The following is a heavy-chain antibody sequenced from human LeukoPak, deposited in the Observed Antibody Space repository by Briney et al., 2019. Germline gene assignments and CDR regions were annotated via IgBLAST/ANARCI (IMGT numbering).Heavy chain of an antibody. J-gene: IGHJ4*02. CDR2: ISYDGSNK. D-gene: IGHD3-22*01. V-gene: IGHV3-30*18. CDR1: GLTFSSYG. CDR3: AKELKNYYDSSGYYLFDY. Sequence: GRSLRLSCAASGLTFSSYGMHWVRQAPGRGLEWVAVISYDGSNKYYADSVKGRFTISRDNSKNTLYLQMNSLRAEDTAVYYCAKELKNYYDSSGYYLFDYWGQGTLVTVSS.